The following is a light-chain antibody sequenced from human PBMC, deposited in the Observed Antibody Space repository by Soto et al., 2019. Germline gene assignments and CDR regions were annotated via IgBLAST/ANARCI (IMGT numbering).Light chain of an antibody. J-gene: IGKJ1*01. Sequence: DIVLTQSPGTLSLSPGERATLSCRASQSVSITFFAWYQQKPGQAPRLLMFGASNRATGIPDRFSGSGSGTDFTLTISRLEPEDFAMYYCQQYGTSPRGTFGQGTKVEVK. CDR2: GAS. CDR3: QQYGTSPRGT. V-gene: IGKV3-20*01. CDR1: QSVSITF.